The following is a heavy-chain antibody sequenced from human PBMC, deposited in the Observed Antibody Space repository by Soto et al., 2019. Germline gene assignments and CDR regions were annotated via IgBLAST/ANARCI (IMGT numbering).Heavy chain of an antibody. D-gene: IGHD4-17*01. J-gene: IGHJ5*02. V-gene: IGHV4-59*13. Sequence: SETLSLTCTVYAESISGYYWSWIRQPPGKGLEWIGNIHYSGSTNYSPSLKSRVTISIDASKNQFSLNLSSVAAADTAVYYCARNHYGDPHLHNWFDPWGQGSMVTVSS. CDR3: ARNHYGDPHLHNWFDP. CDR1: AESISGYY. CDR2: IHYSGST.